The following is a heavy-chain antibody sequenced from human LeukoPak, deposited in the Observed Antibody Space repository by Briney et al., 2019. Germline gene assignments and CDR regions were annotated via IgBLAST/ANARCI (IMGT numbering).Heavy chain of an antibody. CDR1: GGSITGSY. V-gene: IGHV4-59*01. Sequence: PSETLSLTCTVSGGSITGSYWSWLRQPPGKGLEYIGYIYYSGSTNYNPSLKSRVTISVDTSKNQFSLELTSVTAADTAVYYCATAGPISGRHNYFDSWGQGTLVTVSS. J-gene: IGHJ4*02. D-gene: IGHD3-10*01. CDR2: IYYSGST. CDR3: ATAGPISGRHNYFDS.